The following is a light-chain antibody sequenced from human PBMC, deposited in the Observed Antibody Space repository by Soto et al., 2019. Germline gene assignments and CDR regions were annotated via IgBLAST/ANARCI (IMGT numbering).Light chain of an antibody. Sequence: QTVVTQPPSVSGAPGQRVTISCTGRSSNIGAGYDVYWYQQVPGTAPKLLIYGNSNRPSGVPDRLSGSKSGTSASLAITGLQAEDEADYYCQSYDSSLSGRVFGGGTKLTVL. CDR1: SSNIGAGYD. J-gene: IGLJ3*02. CDR2: GNS. V-gene: IGLV1-40*01. CDR3: QSYDSSLSGRV.